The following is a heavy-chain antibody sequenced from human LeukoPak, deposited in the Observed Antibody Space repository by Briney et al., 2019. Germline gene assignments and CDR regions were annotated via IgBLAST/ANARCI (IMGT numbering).Heavy chain of an antibody. V-gene: IGHV4-38-2*01. CDR1: GYSISSGYY. CDR2: IYHSGST. Sequence: PSEALSLTCAVSGYSISSGYYWGWIRQPPGKGLEWIGSIYHSGSTYYNPSLKSRVTISVDTSKNQFSLKLSSVTAADTAVYYCARRGYYYDSSGYYPWGQGTLVTVSS. J-gene: IGHJ5*02. CDR3: ARRGYYYDSSGYYP. D-gene: IGHD3-22*01.